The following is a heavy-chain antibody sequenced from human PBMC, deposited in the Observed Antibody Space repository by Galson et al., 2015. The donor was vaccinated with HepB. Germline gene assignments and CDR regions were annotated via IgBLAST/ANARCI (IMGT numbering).Heavy chain of an antibody. D-gene: IGHD6-19*01. V-gene: IGHV3-64D*06. J-gene: IGHJ4*02. Sequence: SLRLSCAASGFSFSSHAMHWVRQAPGKGLAYVSAISGDGHTPYYADSVRGRFIMSRDNSKNTVYLQMSSLRLEDTAVYYCVRDSPLEVAGVFEHWGQGTLVTVS. CDR3: VRDSPLEVAGVFEH. CDR1: GFSFSSHA. CDR2: ISGDGHTP.